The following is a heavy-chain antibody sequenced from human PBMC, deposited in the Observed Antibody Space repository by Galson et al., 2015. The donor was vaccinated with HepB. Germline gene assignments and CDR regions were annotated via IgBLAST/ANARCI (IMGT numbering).Heavy chain of an antibody. J-gene: IGHJ6*02. CDR2: IIPILGIA. V-gene: IGHV1-69*04. Sequence: SVKVSCKASGGTFSSYAISWVRQAPGQGLEWMGRIIPILGIANYAQKFQGRVTITADKSTSTAYMELSSLRSEDTAVYYCARRELERLSYYYYGMDVWGQGTTVTVSS. CDR1: GGTFSSYA. D-gene: IGHD1-1*01. CDR3: ARRELERLSYYYYGMDV.